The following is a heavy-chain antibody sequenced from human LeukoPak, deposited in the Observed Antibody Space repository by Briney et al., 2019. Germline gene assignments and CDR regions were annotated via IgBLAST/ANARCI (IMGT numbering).Heavy chain of an antibody. J-gene: IGHJ4*02. CDR1: GFTFSSYA. CDR3: AKGSYYDSSGSFYFDY. Sequence: GGSLRLSCAASGFTFSSYAMSWFRQAPGRGREWVSGFSGSGDNTYYADSVKGRFTISRDNSKNTLYVQVNSLGTEDTAAYYCAKGSYYDSSGSFYFDYWGQGTLVTVSS. D-gene: IGHD3-22*01. V-gene: IGHV3-23*01. CDR2: FSGSGDNT.